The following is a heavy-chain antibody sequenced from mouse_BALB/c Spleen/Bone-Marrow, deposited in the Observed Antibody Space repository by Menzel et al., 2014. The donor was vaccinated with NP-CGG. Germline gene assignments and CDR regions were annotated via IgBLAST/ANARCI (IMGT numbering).Heavy chain of an antibody. CDR3: ARDQGRVMYDY. J-gene: IGHJ2*01. Sequence: EVKVVEPGGGLVQPGGSLRLSCATSGLTFTDYYMNWVRQPPGKALEWLGFIRINANGYTTEYSASVKGRFTVSRDNSQNILYLQMNTLRAEDSAAYYWARDQGRVMYDYWCQGTTLTGSS. CDR2: IRINANGYTT. V-gene: IGHV7-3*02. CDR1: GLTFTDYY.